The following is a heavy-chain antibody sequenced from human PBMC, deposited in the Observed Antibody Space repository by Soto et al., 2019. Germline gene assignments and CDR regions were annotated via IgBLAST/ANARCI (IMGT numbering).Heavy chain of an antibody. CDR1: GFTFSSYG. Sequence: GGSLRLSCAASGFTFSSYGMHWVRQAPGKGLEWVAVIWYDGSNKYYADSVKGRFTISRDNSKNTLYLQMNSLRAEDTAVYYCARNRLLSLLSFDYWGQGTLVTVSS. V-gene: IGHV3-33*01. CDR2: IWYDGSNK. CDR3: ARNRLLSLLSFDY. J-gene: IGHJ4*02. D-gene: IGHD3-10*01.